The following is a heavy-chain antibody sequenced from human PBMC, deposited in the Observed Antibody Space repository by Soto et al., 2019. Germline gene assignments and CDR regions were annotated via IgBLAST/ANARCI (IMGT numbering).Heavy chain of an antibody. CDR1: GASIKSRNYF. CDR3: GRLAEAATGHTDFDF. V-gene: IGHV4-39*02. D-gene: IGHD2-15*01. Sequence: LSLTCTVSGASIKSRNYFWGWIRQPPGKGLEFVGSIHSSGGTYYNPSLKSRVTVSVDLSNSHFSLSLKSLTATDTAVYYCGRLAEAATGHTDFDFWGQGTLVTVSS. J-gene: IGHJ4*02. CDR2: IHSSGGT.